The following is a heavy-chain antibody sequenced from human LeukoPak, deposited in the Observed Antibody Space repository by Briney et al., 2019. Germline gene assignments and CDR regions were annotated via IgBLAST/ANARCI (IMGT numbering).Heavy chain of an antibody. J-gene: IGHJ4*02. CDR2: ISWNSGSI. CDR3: AKASYYDILTAGFDY. Sequence: GGSLRLSCAASGFTFGDYAMHWVRQAPGKGLEWVSGISWNSGSIGYADSVKGRFTISRDNAKNSLYLQMNSLRAEDMALYYCAKASYYDILTAGFDYWGQGTLVTVSS. CDR1: GFTFGDYA. D-gene: IGHD3-9*01. V-gene: IGHV3-9*03.